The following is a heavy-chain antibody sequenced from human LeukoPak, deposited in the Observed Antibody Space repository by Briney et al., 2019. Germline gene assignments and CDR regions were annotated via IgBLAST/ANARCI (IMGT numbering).Heavy chain of an antibody. Sequence: SETLSLTCTVSGGSISSYHWSWVRQPPRKGLEYIGYILTSGSTNYNPSRKSRVSIPEDTPKNQLSLQLSAVTAADTAVYFCARLRVSGCYLYYFDNWGQGTLVTVSS. D-gene: IGHD1-26*01. V-gene: IGHV4-4*09. CDR3: ARLRVSGCYLYYFDN. CDR1: GGSISSYH. CDR2: ILTSGST. J-gene: IGHJ4*02.